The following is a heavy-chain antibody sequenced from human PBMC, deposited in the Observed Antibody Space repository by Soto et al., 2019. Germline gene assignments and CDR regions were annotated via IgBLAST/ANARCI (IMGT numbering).Heavy chain of an antibody. Sequence: ASVKVSCKASGYTFTSYYMHWVRQAPGQGLEWMGIINPSGGSTSYAQKFQGRVTMTRDTSTSTVYMELSSLRSEDTAVYYCARGAPITIFGVVIIASGDNWFDTWGQGTLVTVSS. J-gene: IGHJ5*02. CDR1: GYTFTSYY. D-gene: IGHD3-3*01. V-gene: IGHV1-46*01. CDR3: ARGAPITIFGVVIIASGDNWFDT. CDR2: INPSGGST.